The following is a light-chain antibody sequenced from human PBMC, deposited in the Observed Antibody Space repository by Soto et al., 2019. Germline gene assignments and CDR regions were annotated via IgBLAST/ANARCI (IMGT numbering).Light chain of an antibody. CDR2: WAS. J-gene: IGKJ3*01. CDR3: QQYYSFPST. V-gene: IGKV4-1*01. CDR1: QSVFYSSYNNNY. Sequence: DIVMTQSPDSLAVSLGERATINCKSSQSVFYSSYNNNYLAWYQQKSGQPPKPLFFWASTRESGVPDRFSASGSGTDFTLTISSLQAEDVAVYYRQQYYSFPSTFGPGTKVDI.